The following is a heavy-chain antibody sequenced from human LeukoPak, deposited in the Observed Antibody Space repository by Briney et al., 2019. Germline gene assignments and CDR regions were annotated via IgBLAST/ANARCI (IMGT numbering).Heavy chain of an antibody. CDR1: GFTFSSYG. Sequence: GSLRLSCAASGFTFSSYGMHWVRQAPGKGLEWVAFRRYDGSNKYYADSVKGRFTISRDNSKNTLYLQMNSLRAEDTAVYYCAKVVVVVAAPPYNWFDPWGQGTLVTVSS. D-gene: IGHD2-15*01. V-gene: IGHV3-30*02. CDR3: AKVVVVVAAPPYNWFDP. CDR2: RRYDGSNK. J-gene: IGHJ5*02.